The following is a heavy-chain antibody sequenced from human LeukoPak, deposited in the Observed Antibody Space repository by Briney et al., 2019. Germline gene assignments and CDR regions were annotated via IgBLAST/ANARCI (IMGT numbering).Heavy chain of an antibody. J-gene: IGHJ4*02. CDR1: GITLSNYG. Sequence: GGSLRLSCAVSGITLSNYGMCWVRQAPGKGLEWVSGISGSAGSTYYADSVKGRFTISRDNSKNTLFLQMNSLRAEDTAAYYCARDSRGAFDYWGQGTLVTVSS. D-gene: IGHD3-10*01. V-gene: IGHV3-23*01. CDR2: ISGSAGST. CDR3: ARDSRGAFDY.